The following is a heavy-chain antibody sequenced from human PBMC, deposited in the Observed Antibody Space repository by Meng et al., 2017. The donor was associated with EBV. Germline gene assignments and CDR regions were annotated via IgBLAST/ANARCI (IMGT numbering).Heavy chain of an antibody. CDR2: INNVNGDT. Sequence: QVQVVQSGGEAKTPAASVRVSCKTSGYMLANYGIHWVRRAPGHGLEWLGWINNVNGDTNYAQKFQDRVTMTTDTSTTTVTMELRSLRYDDTAEYYCARESSGSGWSFDIWGQGTLVTVSS. CDR1: GYMLANYG. D-gene: IGHD6-19*01. CDR3: ARESSGSGWSFDI. V-gene: IGHV1-18*01. J-gene: IGHJ4*02.